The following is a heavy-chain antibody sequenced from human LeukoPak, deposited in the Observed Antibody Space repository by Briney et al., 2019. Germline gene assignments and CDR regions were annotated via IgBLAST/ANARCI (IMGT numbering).Heavy chain of an antibody. Sequence: SETLSLTCIVSSGSISSSNYYWSWIRQPAGKGLEWIGRIYTSGSTNYNPSLKSRVTMSVDTSKNQFSLKLSSVTAADTAVYYCARGGQQLGVWGQGTLVTASS. CDR3: ARGGQQLGV. D-gene: IGHD6-13*01. CDR2: IYTSGST. CDR1: SGSISSSNYY. V-gene: IGHV4-61*02. J-gene: IGHJ4*02.